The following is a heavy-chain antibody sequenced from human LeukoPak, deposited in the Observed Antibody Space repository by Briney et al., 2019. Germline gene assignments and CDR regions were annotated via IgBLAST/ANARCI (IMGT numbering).Heavy chain of an antibody. CDR1: GFTFGDYA. Sequence: PGRSLRLSCTASGFTFGDYAMSWFRQAPGKGLEWVGFIRSKAYGGTTENAASVKGRFTISRDDSKGIAYLQMNSLKTEDTAVYYCARGGVYCSSVSCSVDYWGQGILVTVSS. J-gene: IGHJ4*02. D-gene: IGHD2-2*01. CDR2: IRSKAYGGTT. CDR3: ARGGVYCSSVSCSVDY. V-gene: IGHV3-49*03.